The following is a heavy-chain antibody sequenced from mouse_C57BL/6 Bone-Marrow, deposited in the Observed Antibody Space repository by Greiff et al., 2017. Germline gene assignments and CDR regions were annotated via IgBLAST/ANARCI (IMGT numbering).Heavy chain of an antibody. D-gene: IGHD2-1*01. CDR2: ISAGGSYT. Sequence: EVKLQQSGAGLVKPGGSLKLSCAASGFTFSSYAMSWVRQTPEQGLEWVATISAGGSYTYYPDNVKGRSTISRDNAKNNLYLQMSHLKSEDTAMYYCASPLYPGRYFDVWGTGTTVTVSS. CDR1: GFTFSSYA. V-gene: IGHV5-4*03. CDR3: ASPLYPGRYFDV. J-gene: IGHJ1*03.